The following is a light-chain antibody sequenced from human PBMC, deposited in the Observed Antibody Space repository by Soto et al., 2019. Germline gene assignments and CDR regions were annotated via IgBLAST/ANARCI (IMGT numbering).Light chain of an antibody. Sequence: QSALTQPRSVSGSPGQSVTISCTGTSSDVGGYNYVSWYQQHPGKAPKLMIYDVSKRPSGVPDRFSGSKSGNTASLTISGLQGEDAADYYCCSYAGSYTWVFGGGTKLTVL. V-gene: IGLV2-11*01. CDR2: DVS. CDR1: SSDVGGYNY. CDR3: CSYAGSYTWV. J-gene: IGLJ2*01.